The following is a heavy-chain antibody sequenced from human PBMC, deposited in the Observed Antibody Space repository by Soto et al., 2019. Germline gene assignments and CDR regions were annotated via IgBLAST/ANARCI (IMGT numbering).Heavy chain of an antibody. Sequence: GASVKVSCKASGYTFTSYAMHWVRQAPGQRLEWMGWINAGNGNTKYSQKFQGWVTMTRDTSISTAYMELSRLRSDDTAVYYCARERSSQRYGAFAIWGQGTMVTVSS. D-gene: IGHD5-18*01. CDR3: ARERSSQRYGAFAI. J-gene: IGHJ3*02. CDR2: INAGNGNT. V-gene: IGHV1-3*01. CDR1: GYTFTSYA.